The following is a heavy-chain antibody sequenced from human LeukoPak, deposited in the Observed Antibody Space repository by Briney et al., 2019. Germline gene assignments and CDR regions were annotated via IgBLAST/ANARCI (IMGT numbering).Heavy chain of an antibody. Sequence: ASVKVSCKASGYTFTGYYIHWVRQAPGQGLEWMGRINPNSGGTSSAEKFQGRVTMTRDTSITTAYMELSRLTSDDTAVYYCARDHFAGTYSNHYCGQGTLVTVSS. CDR1: GYTFTGYY. V-gene: IGHV1-2*06. J-gene: IGHJ4*02. CDR2: INPNSGGT. CDR3: ARDHFAGTYSNHY. D-gene: IGHD4-11*01.